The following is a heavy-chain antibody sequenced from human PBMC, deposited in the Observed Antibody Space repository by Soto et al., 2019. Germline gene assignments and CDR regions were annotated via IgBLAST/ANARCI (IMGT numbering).Heavy chain of an antibody. CDR3: ARDRTAMVGGGCDY. CDR2: ISSRSGYT. D-gene: IGHD5-18*01. J-gene: IGHJ4*02. V-gene: IGHV3-11*05. Sequence: QVQLVESGGGSVKPGGSLRLSCATSGFTFSDYYMSWIRQAPGKGLEWVSYISSRSGYTNYADSVKGRFTISRDNAKNSLYLQMISLRSEDTAVYYCARDRTAMVGGGCDYWGQGTLVTVSS. CDR1: GFTFSDYY.